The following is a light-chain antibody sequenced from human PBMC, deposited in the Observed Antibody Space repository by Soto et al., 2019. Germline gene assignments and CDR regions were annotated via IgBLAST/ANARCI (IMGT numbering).Light chain of an antibody. Sequence: DIQMTQSPSTLSASVGDRVIITCRASQSLSGWLAWYQQKPGKAPKLLIYDVSNLESGVPPRFSGGGSGTEFTLTISSLQSDDYATYYCQQYNSFSRTFGPGTKVDVK. CDR3: QQYNSFSRT. CDR1: QSLSGW. CDR2: DVS. V-gene: IGKV1-5*01. J-gene: IGKJ1*01.